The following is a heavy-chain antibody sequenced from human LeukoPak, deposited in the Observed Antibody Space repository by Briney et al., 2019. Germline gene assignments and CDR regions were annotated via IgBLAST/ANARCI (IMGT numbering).Heavy chain of an antibody. D-gene: IGHD7-27*01. V-gene: IGHV1-69*13. CDR3: ARDREPIRTGDLKY. Sequence: SVKVSCKASGGTFSSYSISWVRQAPGQGLEWMGGIIPVFGTANYAQKSQGRVTITADESTSTAYVELSSLRFEDTAVYYCARDREPIRTGDLKYWGQGTLVTVSS. J-gene: IGHJ4*02. CDR1: GGTFSSYS. CDR2: IIPVFGTA.